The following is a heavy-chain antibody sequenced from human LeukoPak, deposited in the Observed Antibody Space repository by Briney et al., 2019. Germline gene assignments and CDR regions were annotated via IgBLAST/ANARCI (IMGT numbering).Heavy chain of an antibody. D-gene: IGHD6-13*01. CDR2: INAGNGNT. CDR3: ARDLGKYSSSWYLSFDY. V-gene: IGHV1-3*01. CDR1: GYTFTSYA. Sequence: ASVKVSCKASGYTFTSYAMHWVRQAPGQRLEWMGWINAGNGNTKYSQKFQGRVTITRDTSASTAYMELSSLRSDDTAVYYCARDLGKYSSSWYLSFDYWGQGTLVTVSS. J-gene: IGHJ4*02.